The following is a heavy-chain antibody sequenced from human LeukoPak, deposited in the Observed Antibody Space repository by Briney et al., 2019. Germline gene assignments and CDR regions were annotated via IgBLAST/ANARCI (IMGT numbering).Heavy chain of an antibody. J-gene: IGHJ4*02. CDR3: ARGGDYFDY. V-gene: IGHV3-33*01. CDR2: IWYDGSNK. CDR1: GFTFSSYG. Sequence: GGSLRLSCAASGFTFSSYGMHWVRQAPGKGLEWVAVIWYDGSNKYYADSVKGRFTTSRDNSKNTLYLQMNSLGAEDTAVYYCARGGDYFDYWGQGTLVTVSS.